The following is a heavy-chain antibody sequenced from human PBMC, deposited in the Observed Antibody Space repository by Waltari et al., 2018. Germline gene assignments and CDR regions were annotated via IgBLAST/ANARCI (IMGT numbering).Heavy chain of an antibody. V-gene: IGHV4-61*02. CDR2: IYTSGLT. CDR1: GASMNSRSYY. J-gene: IGHJ5*02. Sequence: QVQLQESGPGLVKPSQTLSLTCIVSGASMNSRSYYWSWIRQPAGKGLEWIGRIYTSGLTDYTPALKSRDTISMDTSKSQFSLKLRSMTAADTAVYYWARASASFNNWFDPWGQGTLVTVSS. CDR3: ARASASFNNWFDP. D-gene: IGHD3-16*01.